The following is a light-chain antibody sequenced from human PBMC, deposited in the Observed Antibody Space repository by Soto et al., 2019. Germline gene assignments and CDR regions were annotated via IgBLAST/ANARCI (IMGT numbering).Light chain of an antibody. V-gene: IGLV2-8*01. CDR3: SSYSGTNSNVI. CDR1: YSDIGDYNY. J-gene: IGLJ2*01. CDR2: EGS. Sequence: QSALTQPPSASGSPGQSVTISCAGTYSDIGDYNYVSWYQQHPGKVPKLIISEGSKRPSGVPDRFSGSKSGYTASLTASDLQPADEAVYYCSSYSGTNSNVIFGGGTKLTVL.